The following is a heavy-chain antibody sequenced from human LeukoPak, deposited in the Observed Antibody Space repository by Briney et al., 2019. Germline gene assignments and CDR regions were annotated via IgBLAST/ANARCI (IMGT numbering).Heavy chain of an antibody. CDR2: IYNSGST. Sequence: SETLSLTCTVSGVSISSYYWSWLRQPPGNGLEWFGYIYNSGSTNYNPSLKSRVTISVDTSKNQFSLNLSSVTAADAAVYYCARCSGYGDYRLDYWGQGTLVTVSS. CDR3: ARCSGYGDYRLDY. D-gene: IGHD4-17*01. CDR1: GVSISSYY. J-gene: IGHJ4*02. V-gene: IGHV4-59*01.